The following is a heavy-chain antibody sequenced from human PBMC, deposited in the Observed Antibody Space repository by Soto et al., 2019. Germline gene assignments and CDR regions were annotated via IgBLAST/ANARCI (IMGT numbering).Heavy chain of an antibody. CDR2: IKQDGSEK. CDR1: GFTFSSYW. J-gene: IGHJ6*02. Sequence: EVQLVESGGGLVQPGGSLRLSCVASGFTFSSYWMSWVRQAPGKGLEWVANIKQDGSEKYYVDSVKDRFTISRDNAKNSLYLQMNSLGAEDSAVYYCARVYPGSGWPYHYYGMDVWCQGTTVTVSS. D-gene: IGHD6-19*01. V-gene: IGHV3-7*01. CDR3: ARVYPGSGWPYHYYGMDV.